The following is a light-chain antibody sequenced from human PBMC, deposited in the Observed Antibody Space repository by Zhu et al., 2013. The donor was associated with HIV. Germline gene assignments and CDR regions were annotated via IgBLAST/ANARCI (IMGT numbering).Light chain of an antibody. Sequence: DIVMTQSPVSLPVTPGEPASISCRASQSLLHSNGYNYLKWYLQKPGQSPQLLIYLGSNRASGVPDRFSGSGSDTHFSLTINDLQPEDFATYFCQQTYGTPWTFGQGTRVEI. J-gene: IGKJ1*01. CDR2: LGS. CDR3: QQTYGTPWT. CDR1: QSLLHSNGYNY. V-gene: IGKV2-28*01.